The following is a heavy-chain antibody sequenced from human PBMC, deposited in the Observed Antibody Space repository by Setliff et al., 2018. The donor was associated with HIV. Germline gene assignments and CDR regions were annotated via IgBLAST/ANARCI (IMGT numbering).Heavy chain of an antibody. CDR1: GFTFSNSW. CDR2: IKKDGSDK. V-gene: IGHV3-7*03. D-gene: IGHD2-15*01. CDR3: AKSSWWEPRAY. Sequence: PGGSLRLSCAASGFTFSNSWMTWVRQAPGKGLEWVANIKKDGSDKFYVDSVKGRFAISRDNAKNSLNLEMNSLRAEDTAVYYCAKSSWWEPRAYWGQGTLVTVSS. J-gene: IGHJ4*02.